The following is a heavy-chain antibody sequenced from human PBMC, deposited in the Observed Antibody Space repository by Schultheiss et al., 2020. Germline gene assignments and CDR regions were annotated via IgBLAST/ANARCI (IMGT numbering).Heavy chain of an antibody. J-gene: IGHJ4*02. Sequence: SATLSLTCAVSGGSISSGGYYWSWIRQPPGKGLEWIGYIYYSGSTYYNPSLKSRVTISVDTSKNQFSLKLSSVTAADTAVYYCARRVAWLEGSPFDYWGQGTLVTVSS. CDR3: ARRVAWLEGSPFDY. V-gene: IGHV4-30-2*03. CDR1: GGSISSGGYY. D-gene: IGHD3-22*01. CDR2: IYYSGST.